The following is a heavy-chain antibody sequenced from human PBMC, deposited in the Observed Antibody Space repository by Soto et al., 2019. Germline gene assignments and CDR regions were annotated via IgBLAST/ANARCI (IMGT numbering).Heavy chain of an antibody. CDR1: GGTFSSYA. D-gene: IGHD3-16*02. V-gene: IGHV1-8*02. CDR3: AREAGIMITFGGVIVPGPYYYYGMDV. CDR2: IIPNSGNT. J-gene: IGHJ6*02. Sequence: GASVKVSCKASGGTFSSYAISWVRQAPGQGLEWMGGIIPNSGNTGYAQKFQGRVTMTRNTSISTAYMELSSLRSEDTAVYYCAREAGIMITFGGVIVPGPYYYYGMDVWGQGTTVTVSS.